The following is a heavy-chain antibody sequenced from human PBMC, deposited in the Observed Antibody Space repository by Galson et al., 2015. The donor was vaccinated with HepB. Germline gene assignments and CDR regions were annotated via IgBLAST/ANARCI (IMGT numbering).Heavy chain of an antibody. D-gene: IGHD3-10*01. V-gene: IGHV3-74*01. J-gene: IGHJ4*02. CDR1: GFTFSSYW. Sequence: SLRLSCAASGFTFSSYWMHWVRQAPGKGLVWVSRINSDGSSTNYAGPVKGRFTISRDNAKNTLYLQMNGLRAEDTAVYYCARAFGLDYWGQGTLVTVSS. CDR2: INSDGSST. CDR3: ARAFGLDY.